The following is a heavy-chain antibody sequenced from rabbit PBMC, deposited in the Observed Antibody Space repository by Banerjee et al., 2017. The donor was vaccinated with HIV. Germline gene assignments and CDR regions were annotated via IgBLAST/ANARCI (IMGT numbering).Heavy chain of an antibody. CDR3: VRDDPGSGGYSFNL. V-gene: IGHV1S45*01. D-gene: IGHD1-1*01. CDR2: IYTGSGNT. J-gene: IGHJ4*01. CDR1: GFSFSSSYY. Sequence: QEQLVESGGGLVQPEGSLTLTCTASGFSFSSSYYMCWVRQAPGKGLEWIGCIYTGSGNTYYANWAKGRFHFSKTSSTTMTLQMTGLTAADTATYFCVRDDPGSGGYSFNLWGQGTLVTVS.